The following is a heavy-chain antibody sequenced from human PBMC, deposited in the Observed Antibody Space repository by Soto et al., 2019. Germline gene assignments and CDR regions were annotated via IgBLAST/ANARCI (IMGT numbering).Heavy chain of an antibody. V-gene: IGHV3-15*01. CDR3: TTDDLLWFGELSGY. CDR1: GFTFSNAW. D-gene: IGHD3-10*01. CDR2: IKSKTDGGTT. Sequence: GGSLRLSCAASGFTFSNAWMSWVRQAPGKGLEWVGRIKSKTDGGTTDYAAPVKGRFTISRDDSKNTLYLQMNSLKTEDTAVYYCTTDDLLWFGELSGYWGQGTLVTVSS. J-gene: IGHJ4*02.